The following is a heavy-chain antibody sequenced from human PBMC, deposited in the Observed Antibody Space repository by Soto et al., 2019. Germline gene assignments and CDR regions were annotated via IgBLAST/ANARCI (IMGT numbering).Heavy chain of an antibody. CDR1: GFSFSSYA. V-gene: IGHV3-23*01. CDR3: AKGPGVRGVTYFDY. CDR2: ISGSGGST. J-gene: IGHJ4*02. Sequence: EVQLLESGGDLVQPGGSLRLSCAASGFSFSSYAMNWVRQAPGKGLEWVSAISGSGGSTYNAEYVKGRFTISRDNSKNTLYLQMNSLRAEDTAVYYCAKGPGVRGVTYFDYWGQGTLVTVSS. D-gene: IGHD3-10*01.